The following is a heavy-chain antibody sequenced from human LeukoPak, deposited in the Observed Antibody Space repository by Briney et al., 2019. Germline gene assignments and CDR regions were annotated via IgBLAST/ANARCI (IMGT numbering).Heavy chain of an antibody. Sequence: GRSLRLSCAASGFTFTRHGTHWVRQAPGKGLEWVAVVSDDGGTAYYAEPAKGRFTIARDNSRNTLYLQIASPRPDDTAVFYCTKEAPTGSRYSFDYWGQGTLVTVSS. J-gene: IGHJ4*02. V-gene: IGHV3-30*18. CDR2: VSDDGGTA. D-gene: IGHD1-1*01. CDR1: GFTFTRHG. CDR3: TKEAPTGSRYSFDY.